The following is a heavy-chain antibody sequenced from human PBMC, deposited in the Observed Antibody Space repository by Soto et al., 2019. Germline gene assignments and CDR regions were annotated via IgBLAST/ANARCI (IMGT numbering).Heavy chain of an antibody. D-gene: IGHD5-18*01. CDR3: ARDVGYGLIDY. Sequence: QVQLVQSGAEVKKPGASVKVSCKASGYTFTSYSISWGRQAPGQGLEWMGWISAYNGNTYHARKLQGRVTMTTDTSTSTAYMELRSLRSDDTGVYYCARDVGYGLIDYWGQGTRVTVSS. J-gene: IGHJ4*02. CDR2: ISAYNGNT. V-gene: IGHV1-18*01. CDR1: GYTFTSYS.